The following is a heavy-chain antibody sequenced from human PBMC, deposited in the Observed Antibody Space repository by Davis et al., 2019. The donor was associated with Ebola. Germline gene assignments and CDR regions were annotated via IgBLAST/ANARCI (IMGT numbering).Heavy chain of an antibody. Sequence: GESLKISCAASGFTVSSNYMSWVRQAPGQGLEWVSVIYSGGSTYYADSVKGRFTIPRDNSKNTLYLQINSLRAEDTAVYYCAVTYYDYIWGTYRYTEFDYWGQGTLVTVSS. D-gene: IGHD3-16*02. J-gene: IGHJ4*02. CDR3: AVTYYDYIWGTYRYTEFDY. CDR1: GFTVSSNY. CDR2: IYSGGST. V-gene: IGHV3-53*01.